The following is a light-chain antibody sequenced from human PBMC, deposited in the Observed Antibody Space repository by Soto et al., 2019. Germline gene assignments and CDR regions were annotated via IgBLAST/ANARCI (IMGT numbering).Light chain of an antibody. CDR3: QQYGNSPLT. Sequence: EIVLTQSPATLSLSPGERANLSCSASQSVSSYLAWYQQKPGQAPRLLIYDASNRATGIPARFSGSGSGTDFTLTISSLEPEDFAVYYCQQYGNSPLTFGGGTKVDI. V-gene: IGKV3-11*01. CDR1: QSVSSY. J-gene: IGKJ4*01. CDR2: DAS.